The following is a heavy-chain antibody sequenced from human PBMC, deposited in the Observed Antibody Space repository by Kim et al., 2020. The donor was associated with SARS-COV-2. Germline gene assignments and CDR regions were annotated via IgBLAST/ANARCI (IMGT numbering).Heavy chain of an antibody. D-gene: IGHD3-3*01. CDR3: ARAPRRIITIFGVVTHFDY. Sequence: SETLSLTCTVSGGSISSGGYYWSWIRQHPGKGLEWIGYIYYSGSTYYNSSLKSRVTISVDTSKNQFSLKLSSVTAADTAVYYCARAPRRIITIFGVVTHFDYWGQGALVTVSS. CDR1: GGSISSGGYY. CDR2: IYYSGST. J-gene: IGHJ4*02. V-gene: IGHV4-31*03.